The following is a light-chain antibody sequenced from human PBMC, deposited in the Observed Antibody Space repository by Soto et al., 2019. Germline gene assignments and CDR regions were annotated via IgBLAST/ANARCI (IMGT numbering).Light chain of an antibody. Sequence: EIVLTQSPATLSLSPGERATLSCRASQSVGIYLGWYQQRPGQAPRLLIYDASKRAAGIPARFSGSGSGTDCTLTINSLEPEDFAVYYCQHRSTWSRAFGQGTRLEIK. CDR1: QSVGIY. CDR2: DAS. J-gene: IGKJ5*01. V-gene: IGKV3-11*01. CDR3: QHRSTWSRA.